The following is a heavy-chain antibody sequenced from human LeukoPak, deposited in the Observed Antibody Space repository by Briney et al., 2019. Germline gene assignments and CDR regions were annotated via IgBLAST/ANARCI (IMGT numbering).Heavy chain of an antibody. CDR1: GFTFSSYS. CDR2: ISSSSSYI. V-gene: IGHV3-21*01. Sequence: GGSLRLCCAVSGFTFSSYSMSWVRQAPGKGLEWVSSISSSSSYIYYADSVKGRFTISRDNAKNSLYLQMNSLRAEDTAVYYCARGHDCWSGFDYWGQGTLVTVSS. CDR3: ARGHDCWSGFDY. J-gene: IGHJ4*02. D-gene: IGHD3-3*01.